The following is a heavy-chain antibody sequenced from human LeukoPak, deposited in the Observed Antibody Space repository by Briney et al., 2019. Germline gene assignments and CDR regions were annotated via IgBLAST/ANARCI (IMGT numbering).Heavy chain of an antibody. D-gene: IGHD3-16*01. J-gene: IGHJ4*02. CDR1: GFTFSYYW. CDR2: IKSDGSVT. Sequence: GRSLRLSCAASGFTFSYYWMHWVRQGPGEGLVWVSRIKSDGSVTSYADSVKGRFTISRDNAKNTLYLQMNSLRAEDTAVYYCASIYDYLDYWGQGTLVTVSA. V-gene: IGHV3-74*01. CDR3: ASIYDYLDY.